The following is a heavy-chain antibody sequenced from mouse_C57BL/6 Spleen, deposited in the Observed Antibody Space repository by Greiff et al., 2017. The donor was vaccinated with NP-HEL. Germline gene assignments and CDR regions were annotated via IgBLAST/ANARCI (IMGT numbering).Heavy chain of an antibody. V-gene: IGHV5-16*01. CDR1: GFTFSDYY. CDR2: INYDGSST. D-gene: IGHD2-4*01. CDR3: ARDLTMITHWYFDV. J-gene: IGHJ1*03. Sequence: EVMLVESEGGLVQPGSSMKLSCTASGFTFSDYYMAWVRQVPEKGLEWVANINYDGSSTYYLDSLKSRFIISRDNAKNILYLQMSSLKSEDTATYYCARDLTMITHWYFDVWGTGTTVTVSS.